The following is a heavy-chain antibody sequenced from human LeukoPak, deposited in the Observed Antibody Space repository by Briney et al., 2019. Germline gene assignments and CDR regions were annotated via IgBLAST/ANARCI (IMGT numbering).Heavy chain of an antibody. V-gene: IGHV4-59*08. D-gene: IGHD3-22*01. CDR2: IYYSGST. CDR3: ARLVTYYYDSSGYYKAFDI. CDR1: GGSISSYY. Sequence: SETLSLTCTVSGGSISSYYWSWIRQPPGKGLEWIGYIYYSGSTNYNPSLKSRVTISVDTSKNQFSLKLSSVTAADTAVYYCARLVTYYYDSSGYYKAFDIWGQGTMVTVSS. J-gene: IGHJ3*02.